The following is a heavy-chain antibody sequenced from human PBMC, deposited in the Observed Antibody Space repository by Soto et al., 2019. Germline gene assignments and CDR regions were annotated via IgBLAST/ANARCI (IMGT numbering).Heavy chain of an antibody. CDR3: ARDRAGWMVATEVLDY. J-gene: IGHJ4*02. V-gene: IGHV1-46*01. Sequence: QVQLVQSGAEVKKPGASVKVSCKASGYTFTSYYMHWVRQAPGQGLEWMGIINPSGGSTSYAQKCQGRVSMTRDTSTSTVYMELSSLRSEDTAVYYCARDRAGWMVATEVLDYWGQGTLVTVSS. D-gene: IGHD5-12*01. CDR2: INPSGGST. CDR1: GYTFTSYY.